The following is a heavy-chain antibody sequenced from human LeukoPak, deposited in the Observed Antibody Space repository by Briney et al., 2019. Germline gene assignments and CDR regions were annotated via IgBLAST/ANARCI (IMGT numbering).Heavy chain of an antibody. D-gene: IGHD5-24*01. CDR2: IIPILGIA. Sequence: SAKVSCKASGGTFSSYAISWVRQAPGQGLEWMGRIIPILGIANYAQKFQGRVTITADKSTSTAYMELSSLRSEDTAVYYCASGTRDGYNFAVYFDYWGQGTLVTVSS. J-gene: IGHJ4*02. CDR1: GGTFSSYA. V-gene: IGHV1-69*04. CDR3: ASGTRDGYNFAVYFDY.